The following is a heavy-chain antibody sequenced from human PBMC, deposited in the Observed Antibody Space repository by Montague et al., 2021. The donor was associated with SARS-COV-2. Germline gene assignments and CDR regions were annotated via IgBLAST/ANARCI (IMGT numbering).Heavy chain of an antibody. Sequence: SETLSLTCTVSGGSISSSSYYWGWIRQPPGKGLEWLGNIYYSGSTYYNPSLKSRVTISVDTSKNQFSLKLISVTAADTAVYYCARQKMGSGTIFGVVMHDRWLDPWGQGTLVTVSS. D-gene: IGHD3-3*01. CDR3: ARQKMGSGTIFGVVMHDRWLDP. CDR1: GGSISSSSYY. J-gene: IGHJ5*02. CDR2: IYYSGST. V-gene: IGHV4-39*01.